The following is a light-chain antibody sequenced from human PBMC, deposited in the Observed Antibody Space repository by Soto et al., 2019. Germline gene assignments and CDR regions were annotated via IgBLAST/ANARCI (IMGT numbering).Light chain of an antibody. CDR2: DAS. V-gene: IGKV3-11*01. CDR1: QSVRTS. CDR3: QQRTDCPTIT. Sequence: EIVLTQSPATLSLSPGERATLSCGASQSVRTSLAWYQQKHGQAPSLLIYDASKRATGIPARFSGSGSGTDFNLTISNLESEDFAIYYCQQRTDCPTITFGQGTRLEIK. J-gene: IGKJ5*01.